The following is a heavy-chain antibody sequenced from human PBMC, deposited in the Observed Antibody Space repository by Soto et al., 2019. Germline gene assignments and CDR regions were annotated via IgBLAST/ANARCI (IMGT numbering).Heavy chain of an antibody. CDR2: IYPGDSHT. D-gene: IGHD3-10*01. V-gene: IGHV5-51*01. J-gene: IGHJ6*02. CDR1: GYSFSTNW. Sequence: GESLKISCQGSGYSFSTNWIAWVRQVPGKGLEWMGIIYPGDSHTIYSPSFQGQVTISVDNSIATAYLQLSSLRASDTAIYYCAKFGFGEFKFYHLPRGGMDVWGLGTTVTVSS. CDR3: AKFGFGEFKFYHLPRGGMDV.